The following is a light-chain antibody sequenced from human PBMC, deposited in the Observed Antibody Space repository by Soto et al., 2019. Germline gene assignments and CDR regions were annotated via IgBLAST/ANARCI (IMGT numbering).Light chain of an antibody. J-gene: IGKJ5*01. CDR3: QQLYTLPFT. CDR1: HEISTF. Sequence: DIQLTQSPSLLSASIGHRVTITCRASHEISTFLAWYQQKPGKAPKLLIYEASTLQSGVPSRFSGSGSGTEFTRTISGLLPEDFAAYHCQQLYTLPFTFGQGTRLEIK. CDR2: EAS. V-gene: IGKV1-9*01.